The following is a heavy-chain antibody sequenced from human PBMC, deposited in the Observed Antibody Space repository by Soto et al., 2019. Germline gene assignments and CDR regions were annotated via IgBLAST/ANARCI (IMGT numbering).Heavy chain of an antibody. Sequence: SVKVSCKASGGTFSSYAISWVRQAPGQGLEWMGGIIPIFGTANYAQKFQGRVTITADESTSTAYMELSSLRSEDTAVYYCARASTGNYDSSGYYLDYWGQGTLVTVSS. V-gene: IGHV1-69*13. J-gene: IGHJ4*02. D-gene: IGHD3-22*01. CDR1: GGTFSSYA. CDR3: ARASTGNYDSSGYYLDY. CDR2: IIPIFGTA.